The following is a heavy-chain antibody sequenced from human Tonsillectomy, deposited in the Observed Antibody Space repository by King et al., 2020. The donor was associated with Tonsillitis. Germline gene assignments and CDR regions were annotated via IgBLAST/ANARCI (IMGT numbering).Heavy chain of an antibody. CDR2: IGSAGDP. Sequence: VQLVESGGGLVQPGGSLRLSCAASGFTFSNYDMHWVRQATGKGLEWGSSIGSAGDPYYPGSVKGRFTISRENAKNSLYLQMHRLRAGDTAVYYCARSMSTCSDDAFDIWGQGTKVTVSS. D-gene: IGHD5/OR15-5a*01. CDR1: GFTFSNYD. CDR3: ARSMSTCSDDAFDI. J-gene: IGHJ3*02. V-gene: IGHV3-13*05.